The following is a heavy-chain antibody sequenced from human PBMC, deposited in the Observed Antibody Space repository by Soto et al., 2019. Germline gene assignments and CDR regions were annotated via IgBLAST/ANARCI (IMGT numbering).Heavy chain of an antibody. J-gene: IGHJ4*02. CDR2: IYYSGRT. V-gene: IGHV4-30-4*08. Sequence: SETLSLTCTVSGGSISSGDYYWSWIRQPPGKGLEWIVYIYYSGRTYSNPSLKSRVTISVDTSMYQFSLNLSSVTAADTAVYYCARAPVVVAASAGFDYWGQRTLVTVSS. CDR1: GGSISSGDYY. CDR3: ARAPVVVAASAGFDY. D-gene: IGHD2-15*01.